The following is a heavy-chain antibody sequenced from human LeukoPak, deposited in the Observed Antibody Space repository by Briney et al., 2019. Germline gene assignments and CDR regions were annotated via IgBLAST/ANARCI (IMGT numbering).Heavy chain of an antibody. CDR3: ARVSDQRNNHYYHSNRKGRGWFDP. J-gene: IGHJ5*02. D-gene: IGHD3-22*01. V-gene: IGHV4-4*07. Sequence: SETLSLTCTVSGGSISSYFWTWIRQPAGKGLEWIGHIYTSGSTNFNPSLKSRVTMSVDTSKNQFSLKLSSVTAADTAVYYCARVSDQRNNHYYHSNRKGRGWFDPWGQGTLVTVSS. CDR1: GGSISSYF. CDR2: IYTSGST.